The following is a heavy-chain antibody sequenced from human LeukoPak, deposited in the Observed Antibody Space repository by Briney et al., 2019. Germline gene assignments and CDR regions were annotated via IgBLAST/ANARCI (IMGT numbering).Heavy chain of an antibody. Sequence: GTSVKVSCKASGFTFTSSAVQWVRQALGQRLEWIGWIVVGSGNTNYAQKFQERVTITRDMSTSTAYMELSSLRSEDTAVYYCAAAHSYELPDYWGQGTLVTVSS. J-gene: IGHJ4*02. D-gene: IGHD5-18*01. CDR3: AAAHSYELPDY. CDR1: GFTFTSSA. V-gene: IGHV1-58*01. CDR2: IVVGSGNT.